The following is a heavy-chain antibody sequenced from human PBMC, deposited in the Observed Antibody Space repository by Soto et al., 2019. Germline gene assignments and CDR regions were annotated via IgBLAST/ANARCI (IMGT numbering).Heavy chain of an antibody. CDR3: AKQSGYCSGGTCYYFDY. J-gene: IGHJ4*02. CDR1: GFTFSDYA. D-gene: IGHD2-15*01. CDR2: IDKSGGTT. V-gene: IGHV3-23*01. Sequence: GGSLRLSCAASGFTFSDYAVSWVRQAPGKGLEWVSTIDKSGGTTDYADPVKGRFTISRDNSKNTLYLQMNSLRAEDTAVYYCAKQSGYCSGGTCYYFDYRGRGTLVTVSS.